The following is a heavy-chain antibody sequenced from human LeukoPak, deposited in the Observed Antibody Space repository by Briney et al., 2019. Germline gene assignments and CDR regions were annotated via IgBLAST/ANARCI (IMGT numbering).Heavy chain of an antibody. CDR3: ARVMGRYCSSTSCYVDY. D-gene: IGHD2-2*01. J-gene: IGHJ4*01. CDR1: GITFSSYA. Sequence: PGGSLRLSCAASGITFSSYAMHWVRQAPGKGLEWVAVISYDGSNKYYADSVKGRFTISRDNSKNTLYLQMNSLRAEDTAVYYCARVMGRYCSSTSCYVDYWGHGTLVTVSS. V-gene: IGHV3-30*04. CDR2: ISYDGSNK.